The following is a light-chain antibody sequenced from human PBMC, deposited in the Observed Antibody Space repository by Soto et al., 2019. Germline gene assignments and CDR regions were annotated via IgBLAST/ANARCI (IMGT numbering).Light chain of an antibody. J-gene: IGKJ1*01. CDR1: QSIGRN. CDR2: AAS. V-gene: IGKV1-39*01. CDR3: QQSYNTPWT. Sequence: DIQMTQSPSSLSASVRDRVTITCRSSQSIGRNLNWYLQKPGKAPKLLVYAASHLQSGVPSRFSGGASGTAFTLIISSLQPEDSATYYCQQSYNTPWTLGQGTKVDIK.